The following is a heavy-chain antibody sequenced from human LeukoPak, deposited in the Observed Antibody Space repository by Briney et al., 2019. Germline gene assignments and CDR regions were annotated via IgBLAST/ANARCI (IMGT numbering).Heavy chain of an antibody. J-gene: IGHJ4*02. D-gene: IGHD2-15*01. CDR3: ARVPLGYCSGGSCYSFDY. CDR2: IYYSGST. Sequence: SETLSLTRTVSGGSINSYYWSWIRQPPGKGLEWIGYIYYSGSTNYNPSLKSRVTISLDTSKNQFSLKLSSVTAADTAVYYCARVPLGYCSGGSCYSFDYWGQGTLVTVSS. CDR1: GGSINSYY. V-gene: IGHV4-59*12.